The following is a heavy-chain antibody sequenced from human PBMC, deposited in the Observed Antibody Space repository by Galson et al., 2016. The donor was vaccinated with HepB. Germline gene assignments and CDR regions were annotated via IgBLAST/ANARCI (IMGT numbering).Heavy chain of an antibody. CDR2: ISYDGSNK. D-gene: IGHD6-19*01. Sequence: SLRLSCAASGFTFSTYSMHWVRQAPGKGLEWLAVISYDGSNKYYANSVKGRFTMSRDNSKSMLYLQVNSLRAEDTPLYYCARGISGWYVSPTEDVFDIWGQGTMVTVSS. CDR3: ARGISGWYVSPTEDVFDI. V-gene: IGHV3-30-3*01. J-gene: IGHJ3*02. CDR1: GFTFSTYS.